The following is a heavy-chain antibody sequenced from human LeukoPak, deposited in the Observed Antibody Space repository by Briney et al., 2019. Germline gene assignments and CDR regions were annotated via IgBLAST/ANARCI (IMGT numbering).Heavy chain of an antibody. CDR3: AGTRLPSLYYYYYYMDV. CDR2: INTNTGKP. CDR1: GYIFDIYA. Sequence: ASVKVSCKASGYIFDIYAMIWVRQAPGQGLELMGWINTNTGKPTYAQGFTGRFVFSLDTSVSTAYLQISSLKAEDTAVYYCAGTRLPSLYYYYYYMDVWGKGTTVTVSS. V-gene: IGHV7-4-1*02. J-gene: IGHJ6*03. D-gene: IGHD6-25*01.